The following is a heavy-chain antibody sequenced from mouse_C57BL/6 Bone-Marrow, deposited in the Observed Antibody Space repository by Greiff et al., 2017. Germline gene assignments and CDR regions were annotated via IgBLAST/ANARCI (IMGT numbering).Heavy chain of an antibody. D-gene: IGHD2-4*01. V-gene: IGHV1-81*01. CDR3: ARDIYYDFTWFAY. J-gene: IGHJ3*01. Sequence: VQLQQSGAELARPGASVKLSCKASGYTFTSYGISWVKQRTGQGLEWIGEIYPRSGNTYYNEKFKGKATLTADKSSSTAYMELRSLTSEDSAVYFCARDIYYDFTWFAYWGQGTLVTVSA. CDR1: GYTFTSYG. CDR2: IYPRSGNT.